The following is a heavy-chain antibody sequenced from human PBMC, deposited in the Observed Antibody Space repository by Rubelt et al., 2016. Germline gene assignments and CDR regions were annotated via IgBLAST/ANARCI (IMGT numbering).Heavy chain of an antibody. CDR2: INPNSGGT. Sequence: QVQLVQSGAEVKKPGASVKVSCKASGYTFTGYYMHWVRQAPGQGLEWMGWINPNSGGTNYAKKLQGRVTMTRDTSISTAYMGLSGLRSDDTAVYYCARDLYKGPRWLVAYWGQGTLVTVSS. D-gene: IGHD6-19*01. J-gene: IGHJ4*02. CDR3: ARDLYKGPRWLVAY. CDR1: GYTFTGYY. V-gene: IGHV1-2*02.